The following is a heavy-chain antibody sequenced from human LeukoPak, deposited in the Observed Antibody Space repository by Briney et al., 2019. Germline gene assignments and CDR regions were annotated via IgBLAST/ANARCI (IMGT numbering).Heavy chain of an antibody. CDR1: GYTFTSYY. CDR2: INPSGGST. Sequence: ASVKVSCKASGYTFTSYYMHWGRQAPGQGLEWMGIINPSGGSTRYAQKFQGRVTMTRDTSTSTVYMELSSLRSEDTAMYYCARAAMVVTDGGQSGWFDPWGQGTLVTVSS. V-gene: IGHV1-46*01. J-gene: IGHJ5*02. D-gene: IGHD4-23*01. CDR3: ARAAMVVTDGGQSGWFDP.